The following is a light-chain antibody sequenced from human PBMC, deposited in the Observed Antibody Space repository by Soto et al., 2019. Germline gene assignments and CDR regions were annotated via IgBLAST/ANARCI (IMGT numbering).Light chain of an antibody. CDR3: QQYNTWPPIT. V-gene: IGKV3-15*01. CDR2: GAS. Sequence: EIVMTQSPATLSVSPGERVTLSCRASQSVRSNLAWYQQKPGQAPRLLIYGASTRATGLPARFSGNGSGTDFTLTISSLQSEDFAVYYCQQYNTWPPITFGQGTRLEIK. J-gene: IGKJ5*01. CDR1: QSVRSN.